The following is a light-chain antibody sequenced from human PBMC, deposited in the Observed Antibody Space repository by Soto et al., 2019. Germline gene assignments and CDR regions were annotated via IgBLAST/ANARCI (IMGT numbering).Light chain of an antibody. Sequence: EIVMTQSPATLSVSPGERATLSCRASESVSSNLAWYQQKPGQAPRLLIYGASTRATGIPARISGSGSGTEFTLTISSLQSEDFAVYYCQQYNKWRTFGQGTKLDIK. V-gene: IGKV3-15*01. CDR2: GAS. CDR1: ESVSSN. J-gene: IGKJ1*01. CDR3: QQYNKWRT.